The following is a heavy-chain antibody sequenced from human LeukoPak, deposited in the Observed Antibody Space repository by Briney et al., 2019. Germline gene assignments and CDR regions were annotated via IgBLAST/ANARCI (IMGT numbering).Heavy chain of an antibody. CDR3: ASRYCSGGSCYLDASDI. CDR2: IYYSGST. CDR1: GGSVSSGSYY. D-gene: IGHD2-15*01. Sequence: SEALSLTCTVSGGSVSSGSYYWSWIRQPPGKGLEGIGYIYYSGSTNYNPSLKSRVTISVDTSKNQFSLKLSSVTAADTAVYYCASRYCSGGSCYLDASDIWGQGTMVTVSS. V-gene: IGHV4-61*01. J-gene: IGHJ3*02.